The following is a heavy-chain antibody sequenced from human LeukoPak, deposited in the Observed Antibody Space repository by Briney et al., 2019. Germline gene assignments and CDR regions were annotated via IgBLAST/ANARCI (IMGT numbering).Heavy chain of an antibody. CDR2: ISSTAYTI. CDR1: GFTFSDSY. CDR3: ARVDYDRSGEDANAEYFQH. Sequence: GGSLRLSCAASGFTFSDSYMTWIRQAPGKGPEWVSYISSTAYTIFYADPVKGRFTISRDNAKNSLYLQMNSLRAEDTAIYYCARVDYDRSGEDANAEYFQHWGQGTLVTVSS. D-gene: IGHD3-22*01. J-gene: IGHJ1*01. V-gene: IGHV3-11*04.